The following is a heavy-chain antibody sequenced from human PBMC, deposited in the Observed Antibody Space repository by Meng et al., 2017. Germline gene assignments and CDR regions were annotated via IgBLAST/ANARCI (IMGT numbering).Heavy chain of an antibody. V-gene: IGHV3-30*04. D-gene: IGHD3-22*01. Sequence: GESLKISCAASGFTFSSYAMHWVRQAPGKGLEWVAVISYDGSNKYYADSVKGRFTISRDNSKNTLYLQMNSLRSEDTAVYYCARVGYYYDSSGPLDIWGQGTMVTVSS. CDR2: ISYDGSNK. CDR3: ARVGYYYDSSGPLDI. J-gene: IGHJ3*02. CDR1: GFTFSSYA.